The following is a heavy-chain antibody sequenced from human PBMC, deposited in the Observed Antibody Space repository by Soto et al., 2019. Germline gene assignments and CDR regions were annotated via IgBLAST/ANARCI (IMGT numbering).Heavy chain of an antibody. V-gene: IGHV4-59*01. CDR1: GGSISSYY. CDR2: IYYSGST. D-gene: IGHD1-26*01. Sequence: PSETLSLTCTVSGGSISSYYWSWIRQPPGKGLEWIGYIYYSGSTNYNPSLKSRVTISVDTSKNQFSLKLSSVTAADTAVYYCARVNSGSYGRSWWFDPWGQGTLVTVSS. CDR3: ARVNSGSYGRSWWFDP. J-gene: IGHJ5*02.